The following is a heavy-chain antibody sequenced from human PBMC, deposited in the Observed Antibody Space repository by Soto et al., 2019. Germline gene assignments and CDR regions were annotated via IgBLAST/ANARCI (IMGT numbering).Heavy chain of an antibody. V-gene: IGHV1-69*01. D-gene: IGHD1-26*01. CDR2: IIPIFGTA. Sequence: QVQLVQSGAEVKKPGSSVKVSCKASGGTFSSYAISWVRQAPGQGLGWMGVIIPIFGTANYAQKFQGRVTITADESTSTAYMELSSLRSEDTAVYYCAREWGANDYYYYGMDVWGQGTTVTVSS. CDR3: AREWGANDYYYYGMDV. CDR1: GGTFSSYA. J-gene: IGHJ6*02.